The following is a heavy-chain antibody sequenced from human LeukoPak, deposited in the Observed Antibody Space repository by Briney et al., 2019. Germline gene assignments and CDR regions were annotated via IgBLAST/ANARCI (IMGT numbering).Heavy chain of an antibody. Sequence: SETLSLTCAVYGGSFSGYYWSWIRQPPGKGLEWIGEINHSGSTNYNPSLKSRVTISVDTSKNQFSLKLSSVTAADTAVYYCAKLAKYFYGAETFYFFEHWGQGTPVTASS. V-gene: IGHV4-34*01. D-gene: IGHD3-10*01. J-gene: IGHJ4*02. CDR1: GGSFSGYY. CDR2: INHSGST. CDR3: AKLAKYFYGAETFYFFEH.